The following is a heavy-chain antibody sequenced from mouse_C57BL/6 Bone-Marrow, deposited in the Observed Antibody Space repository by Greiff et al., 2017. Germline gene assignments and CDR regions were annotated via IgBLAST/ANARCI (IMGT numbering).Heavy chain of an antibody. J-gene: IGHJ2*01. V-gene: IGHV1-52*01. D-gene: IGHD2-3*01. Sequence: QVQLKQPGAELVRPGSSVKMSCKASGYTFTSYWMHWVKQRPIQGLEWIGNIDPSDSETHYNQKFKDKATLTVDKSSSTAYMQLSSLTSEDSAVYYCARGWLLRGYWGQGTTLTVSS. CDR1: GYTFTSYW. CDR3: ARGWLLRGY. CDR2: IDPSDSET.